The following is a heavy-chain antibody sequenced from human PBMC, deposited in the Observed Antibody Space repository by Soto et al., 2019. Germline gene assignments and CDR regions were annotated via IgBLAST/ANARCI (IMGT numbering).Heavy chain of an antibody. J-gene: IGHJ3*02. Sequence: EVQLVESGGGLVKPGGSLRLSCAASGFTFSSYNMNWVRQAPGKGLEWVSSISSSSRYMYYADSVKGRLTISRDNAKNSLYLHMNSLRAEDTALYYCARGYCSRTSCYTGDAFDIWGQGTVVTVSS. CDR2: ISSSSRYM. V-gene: IGHV3-21*01. CDR1: GFTFSSYN. CDR3: ARGYCSRTSCYTGDAFDI. D-gene: IGHD2-2*02.